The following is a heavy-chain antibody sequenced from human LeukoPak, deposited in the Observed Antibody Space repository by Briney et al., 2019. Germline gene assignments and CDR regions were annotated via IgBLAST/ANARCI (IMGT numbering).Heavy chain of an antibody. CDR3: ARDGGITIFGVVIQPLDY. CDR1: GFTFSSYW. Sequence: GGSLRLSCAASGFTFSSYWMSWVRQAPGKGLEWVADIKQDGGEKYYVDSVKGRFTISRDNAKNSLYLQMNSLRAEDTAVYYCARDGGITIFGVVIQPLDYWGQGTLVTVSS. D-gene: IGHD3-3*01. CDR2: IKQDGGEK. J-gene: IGHJ4*02. V-gene: IGHV3-7*01.